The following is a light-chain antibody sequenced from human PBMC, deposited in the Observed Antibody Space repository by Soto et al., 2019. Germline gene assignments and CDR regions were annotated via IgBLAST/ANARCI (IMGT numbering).Light chain of an antibody. Sequence: DIPMTQSPSTLSASLLDRVPIXCRASQSISSWLAWYQQKPGKAPKLLIYKASSLESGVPSRFSGSGSGTEFTLTISSLQPDDFATYYCQQYNSYPWTFGQGTKVDIK. CDR3: QQYNSYPWT. J-gene: IGKJ1*01. CDR2: KAS. V-gene: IGKV1-5*03. CDR1: QSISSW.